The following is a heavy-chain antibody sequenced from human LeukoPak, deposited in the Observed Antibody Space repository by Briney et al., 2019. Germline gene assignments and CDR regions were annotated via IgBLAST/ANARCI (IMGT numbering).Heavy chain of an antibody. J-gene: IGHJ2*01. CDR3: ARAFYGDYVWYFDL. CDR2: IYYSGCT. CDR1: GGSISSYY. V-gene: IGHV4-59*01. D-gene: IGHD4-17*01. Sequence: PSETLSLTCTVSGGSISSYYWSWIRQPPGKGLEWIGYIYYSGCTNYNPSLKSRVTISVDTSKNQFSLKLSSVTAADTAVYYCARAFYGDYVWYFDLWGRGTLVTVSP.